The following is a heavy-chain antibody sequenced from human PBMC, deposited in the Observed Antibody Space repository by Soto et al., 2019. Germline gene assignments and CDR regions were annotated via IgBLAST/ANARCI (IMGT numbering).Heavy chain of an antibody. J-gene: IGHJ4*02. CDR2: INSDGSST. CDR3: AREIYDDYDSSGFDH. CDR1: GFTFSTYW. Sequence: PGGSLRLSCAASGFTFSTYWMHWVRQAPGKGLVWVSRINSDGSSTYYADSVKGRFTISRDNAKNTLYLQMNSLRAEDTAVYYCAREIYDDYDSSGFDHWGQGTLVTVSS. V-gene: IGHV3-74*01. D-gene: IGHD3-22*01.